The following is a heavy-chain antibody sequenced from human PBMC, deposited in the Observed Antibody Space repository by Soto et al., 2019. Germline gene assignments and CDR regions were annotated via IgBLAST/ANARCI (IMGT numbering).Heavy chain of an antibody. CDR1: GFDFGSFG. Sequence: VASVKVSCKASGFDFGSFGIQFLRQTRGRGLEWIGWIVVVSGSTNYARQFQGRVAISRDMSSSTAYSDLYDLKSDDTAVYFCSADHPHMAMGWPVWGQGTTVTVSS. J-gene: IGHJ6*02. CDR3: SADHPHMAMGWPV. D-gene: IGHD1-26*01. CDR2: IVVVSGST. V-gene: IGHV1-58*02.